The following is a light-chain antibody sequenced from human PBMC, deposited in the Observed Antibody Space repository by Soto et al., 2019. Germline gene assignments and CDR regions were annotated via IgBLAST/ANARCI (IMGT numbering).Light chain of an antibody. Sequence: EIVLTQSPGTLSLSPGERGTLSCRASQNLGTLYLAWFQQKSGQAPRLLVYGASGRATGIPDRFSGSGSGTDFTLTISRLEPEDFAVYYCQQYGSSRWTFGQGTKVDNK. V-gene: IGKV3-20*01. CDR2: GAS. J-gene: IGKJ1*01. CDR3: QQYGSSRWT. CDR1: QNLGTLY.